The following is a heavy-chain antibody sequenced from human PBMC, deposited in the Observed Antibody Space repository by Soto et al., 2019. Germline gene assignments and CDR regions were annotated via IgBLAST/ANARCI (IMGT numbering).Heavy chain of an antibody. CDR1: GGSFSGYY. CDR2: INHSGST. Sequence: PAETLSLSCAVYGGSFSGYYWSWIRQPPVKGLEWIGEINHSGSTNYNPSLKSRVTISVDTSKNQFSLKLSSVTAADTAVYYCAIARFSEWSTIDYSGQRTLVTISS. CDR3: AIARFSEWSTIDY. V-gene: IGHV4-34*01. D-gene: IGHD3-3*01. J-gene: IGHJ4*02.